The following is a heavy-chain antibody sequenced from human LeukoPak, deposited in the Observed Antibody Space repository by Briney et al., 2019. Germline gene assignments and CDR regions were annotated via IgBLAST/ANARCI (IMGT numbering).Heavy chain of an antibody. V-gene: IGHV1-46*01. CDR3: ASPRGGYCSSTSCWGAFDI. CDR2: INPSGGST. D-gene: IGHD2-2*01. CDR1: EYTFTSYY. J-gene: IGHJ3*02. Sequence: ASVKVSCKASEYTFTSYYMHWVRQAPGQGLEWMGIINPSGGSTSYAQKFQGRVTMTRDTSTSTVYVELSSLRSEDTAVYYCASPRGGYCSSTSCWGAFDIWGQGTMVTVSS.